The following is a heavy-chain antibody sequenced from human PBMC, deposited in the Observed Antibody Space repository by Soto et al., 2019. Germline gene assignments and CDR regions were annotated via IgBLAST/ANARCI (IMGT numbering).Heavy chain of an antibody. CDR2: INPDGSDT. Sequence: GGSLRLSCAASGFTFSTHWMHWVRQAPGKGLVWVSRINPDGSDTAHADSVRGRFSTSRDNARNTLYLQMTSLRAEDTAIYYCANGPPGIGVDYWGQGTLVTVSS. V-gene: IGHV3-74*01. J-gene: IGHJ4*02. D-gene: IGHD3-3*01. CDR3: ANGPPGIGVDY. CDR1: GFTFSTHW.